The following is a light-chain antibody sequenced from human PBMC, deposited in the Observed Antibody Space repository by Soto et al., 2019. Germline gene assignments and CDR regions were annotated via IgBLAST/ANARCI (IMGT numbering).Light chain of an antibody. V-gene: IGKV3-15*01. Sequence: EIVMTQSPATLSVSPGERATLSCRASESIGSNLAWYQQKPGQAPSVLIFGASTRATNIPARFSGSGSGTEFTLTISSLQSEDFAVYYCQQYYKWAPEFTLGTGTKVD. CDR3: QQYYKWAPEFT. J-gene: IGKJ3*01. CDR2: GAS. CDR1: ESIGSN.